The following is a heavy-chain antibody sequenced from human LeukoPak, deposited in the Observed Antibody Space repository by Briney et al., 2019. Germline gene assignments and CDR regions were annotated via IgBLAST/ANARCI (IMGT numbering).Heavy chain of an antibody. CDR3: ATNMVGATPWVYFYYMDV. V-gene: IGHV3-30*03. CDR2: ISYDGTHT. D-gene: IGHD1-26*01. CDR1: GFSFSDYT. Sequence: GRSLRLSCAASGFSFSDYTMRWVRQSPGKGLEWLAVISYDGTHTNYAASVKGRFTISRDNSRNTVYLEMDSLRTEDAAVYHCATNMVGATPWVYFYYMDVWGKGTAVIVSS. J-gene: IGHJ6*03.